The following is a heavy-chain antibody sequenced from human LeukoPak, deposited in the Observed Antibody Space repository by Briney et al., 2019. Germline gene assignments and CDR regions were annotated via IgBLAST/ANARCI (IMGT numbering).Heavy chain of an antibody. D-gene: IGHD5-18*01. Sequence: SETLSLTCTVSGGSISSGGYYWSWIRQHPGKGLEWIGYIYYSGSTYYNPSLKSRVTISVDTSKNQFSLKLSSVTAADTAVYYCARSQRIQLWLFDYWRQGTLVTVSS. CDR3: ARSQRIQLWLFDY. V-gene: IGHV4-31*03. CDR1: GGSISSGGYY. CDR2: IYYSGST. J-gene: IGHJ4*02.